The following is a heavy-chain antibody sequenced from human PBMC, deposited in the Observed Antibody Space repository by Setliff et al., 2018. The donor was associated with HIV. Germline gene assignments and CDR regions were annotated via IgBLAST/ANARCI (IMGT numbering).Heavy chain of an antibody. CDR3: ARDPWGEGHSY. J-gene: IGHJ4*02. Sequence: ASVKVSCKASGYIFTNYGITWVRQAPGQGLEWVGWINNGNTHYAQKLQGRVTMFTDTSTTTAYMELRSLTSDDTAVYYCARDPWGEGHSYWGQGTLVTVPS. CDR2: INNGNT. CDR1: GYIFTNYG. D-gene: IGHD3-16*01. V-gene: IGHV1-18*01.